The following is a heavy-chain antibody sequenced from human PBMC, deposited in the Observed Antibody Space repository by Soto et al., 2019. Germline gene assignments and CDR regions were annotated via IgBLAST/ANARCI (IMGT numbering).Heavy chain of an antibody. CDR2: IYNSGRY. V-gene: IGHV4-59*01. CDR1: GGFI. J-gene: IGHJ4*02. Sequence: SETLPLTCTVSGGFIWGWIRQSPDKGLGWIGYIYNSGRYNYNPSLESRLTISIDTSKNQFSLRLASVTAADTAVYYCARTLPNRQLSDSWSQGTLVTVSS. CDR3: ARTLPNRQLSDS. D-gene: IGHD1-1*01.